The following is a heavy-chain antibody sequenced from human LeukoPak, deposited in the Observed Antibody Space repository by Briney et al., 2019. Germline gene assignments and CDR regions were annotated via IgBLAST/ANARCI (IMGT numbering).Heavy chain of an antibody. CDR3: AREVYYGSGRRFDY. CDR2: IYYSGSP. V-gene: IGHV4-39*02. J-gene: IGHJ4*02. Sequence: SETLSLTCTVSGGSITSSSYYWGWIRQPPGKGLEWIGSIYYSGSPYYNPSLKSRVTISVDTSKNQFSLKLSSVTAADTAVYYCAREVYYGSGRRFDYWGQGTLVTVSS. CDR1: GGSITSSSYY. D-gene: IGHD3-10*01.